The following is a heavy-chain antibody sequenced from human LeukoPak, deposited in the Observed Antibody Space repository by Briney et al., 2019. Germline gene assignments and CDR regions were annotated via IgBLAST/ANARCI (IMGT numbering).Heavy chain of an antibody. J-gene: IGHJ4*02. Sequence: SETLSLTCTVSGGSISSSYWSCIRQPPGKGLEGITYIYGSGSTNYNPSLKSRVAISVQTSKNLFSLNLSSVTAADTAMYYCARLQYTGNYYPEYWGQGILVTVSS. D-gene: IGHD1-26*01. V-gene: IGHV4-59*08. CDR3: ARLQYTGNYYPEY. CDR1: GGSISSSY. CDR2: IYGSGST.